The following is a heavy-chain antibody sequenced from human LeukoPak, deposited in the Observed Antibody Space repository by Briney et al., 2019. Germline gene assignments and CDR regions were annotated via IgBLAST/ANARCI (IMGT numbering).Heavy chain of an antibody. CDR3: SRRYCGGVNCYIHFFDY. D-gene: IGHD2-15*01. CDR1: AGSMSRSTYY. V-gene: IGHV4-39*01. Sequence: SETLSLTCTVSAGSMSRSTYYWGWMRQPPGRGLEWIGTIYYSGSTTYYNPSLKSRVTIFVDTSKNQISLKLNSVTAADTAVYYCSRRYCGGVNCYIHFFDYWGHGTLVTVCS. CDR2: IYYSGSTT. J-gene: IGHJ4*01.